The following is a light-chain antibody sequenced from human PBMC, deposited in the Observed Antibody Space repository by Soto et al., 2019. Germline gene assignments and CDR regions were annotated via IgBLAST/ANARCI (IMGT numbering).Light chain of an antibody. V-gene: IGLV1-51*01. J-gene: IGLJ1*01. CDR1: SANIGGNS. CDR3: ASWDSSLRAHV. Sequence: QSVLTQPPSVSAAPGQKVTISCSGSSANIGGNSVSWYQQLPGTAPKLLIYDDNKRPSGIPDRFSGSKSGTSATLGITGFQTGDEADYSCASWDSSLRAHVFGSGNKVTXL. CDR2: DDN.